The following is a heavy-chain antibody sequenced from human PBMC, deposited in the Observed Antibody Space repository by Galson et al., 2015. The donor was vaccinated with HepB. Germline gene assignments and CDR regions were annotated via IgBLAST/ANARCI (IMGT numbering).Heavy chain of an antibody. V-gene: IGHV4-39*01. CDR3: ARRTSSSWFAFDI. J-gene: IGHJ3*02. CDR1: GGSISSSSYY. Sequence: TLSLTCTVSGGSISSSSYYWGWIRQPPGKGLEWIGSIYYSGSTYYNPSLKSRVTISVDTSKNQFSLKLSSVTAADTAVYYCARRTSSSWFAFDIWGQGTMVTVSS. D-gene: IGHD6-13*01. CDR2: IYYSGST.